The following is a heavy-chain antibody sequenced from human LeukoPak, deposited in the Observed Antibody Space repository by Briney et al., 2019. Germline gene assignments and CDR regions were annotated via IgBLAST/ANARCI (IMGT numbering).Heavy chain of an antibody. CDR1: GFTFSNAW. Sequence: GGSLRLSCAASGFTFSNAWMSWVRQAPGKGLEWVGRIKSKTDGGTTDYAAPVKGRFTISRDDSKNTLYLQMNSLKTEDTAVYYCTIELIYGSGSYYKGDYWGQGTLATVSS. V-gene: IGHV3-15*01. D-gene: IGHD3-10*01. CDR3: TIELIYGSGSYYKGDY. J-gene: IGHJ4*02. CDR2: IKSKTDGGTT.